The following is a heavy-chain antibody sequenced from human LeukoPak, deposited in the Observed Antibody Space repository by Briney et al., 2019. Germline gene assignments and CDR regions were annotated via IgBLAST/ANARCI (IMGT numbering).Heavy chain of an antibody. J-gene: IGHJ6*02. D-gene: IGHD6-13*01. CDR3: ARDVGFVAPGIRGDNGMDV. CDR2: ISAYTVNT. CDR1: GYTFTNFG. Sequence: ASVKVSCKASGYTFTNFGITWVRQAPGHGLEWMGWISAYTVNTNYAQKFQGRVTLTTDTSTSTAYMELRSLRSDDTAVYYCARDVGFVAPGIRGDNGMDVWGQGTTVTVSS. V-gene: IGHV1-18*01.